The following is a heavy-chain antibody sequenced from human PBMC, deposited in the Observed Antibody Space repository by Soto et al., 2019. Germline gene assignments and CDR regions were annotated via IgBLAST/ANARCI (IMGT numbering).Heavy chain of an antibody. CDR1: GYTFTTSG. CDR3: ARVRGVPADADY. V-gene: IGHV1-18*01. Sequence: GASVKVSCKASGYTFTTSGISWVRQAPGQGLEWMAMISAYNGNTNYAQNFQGRLTLTTDTPTSTAYMELRSLKSDDTATYYCARVRGVPADADYWGQGTLVTVSS. D-gene: IGHD2-2*01. CDR2: ISAYNGNT. J-gene: IGHJ4*02.